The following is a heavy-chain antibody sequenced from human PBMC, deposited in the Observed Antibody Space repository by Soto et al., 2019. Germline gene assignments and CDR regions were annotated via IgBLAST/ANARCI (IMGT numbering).Heavy chain of an antibody. Sequence: GESLKISCKGSGYSFTSYWISWVRQMPGKGLEWMGIIYPGDSDTRYSPSFQGQVTISADKSISTAYLQWSSLKASDTAMYYCARVGYCSGGSCYPAWFDPWGQGTLVTVSS. D-gene: IGHD2-15*01. CDR1: GYSFTSYW. CDR3: ARVGYCSGGSCYPAWFDP. J-gene: IGHJ5*02. V-gene: IGHV5-51*01. CDR2: IYPGDSDT.